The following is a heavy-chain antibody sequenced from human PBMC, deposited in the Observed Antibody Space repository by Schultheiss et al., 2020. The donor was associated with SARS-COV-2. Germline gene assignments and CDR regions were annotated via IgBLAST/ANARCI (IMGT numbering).Heavy chain of an antibody. CDR3: AKLGIRTTVGDH. Sequence: GGSLRLSCAASGLTFSSYSMSWVRQAPGKGLEWVSSISDYGDTTYYADSVKGRFAISRDNSKDTLYLQMNSLRAEDTALYYCAKLGIRTTVGDHWGQGSLVTVSS. J-gene: IGHJ4*02. CDR2: ISDYGDTT. CDR1: GLTFSSYS. D-gene: IGHD4-11*01. V-gene: IGHV3-23*01.